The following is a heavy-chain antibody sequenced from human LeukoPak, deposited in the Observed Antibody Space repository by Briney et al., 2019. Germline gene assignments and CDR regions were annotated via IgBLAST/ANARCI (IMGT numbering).Heavy chain of an antibody. D-gene: IGHD3-9*01. CDR3: ARGPYYDILTGYFPHYFDY. CDR2: ISSSSSYI. CDR1: GFTFSSYS. Sequence: GGSLRLSCAASGFTFSSYSMNWVRQAPGKGLEWVSSISSSSSYIYYADSVKGRFTISRDNAENSLYLQMNSLRAEDTAVYYCARGPYYDILTGYFPHYFDYWGQGTLVTVSS. V-gene: IGHV3-21*01. J-gene: IGHJ4*02.